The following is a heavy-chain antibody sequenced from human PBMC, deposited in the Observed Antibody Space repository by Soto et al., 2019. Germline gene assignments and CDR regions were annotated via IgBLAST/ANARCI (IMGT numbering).Heavy chain of an antibody. J-gene: IGHJ6*02. D-gene: IGHD1-26*01. CDR1: GFTFRTYS. CDR2: ISSRGTHI. Sequence: GVSLRLSCAASGFTFRTYSMNWVRQAPGKGLEWVSSISSRGTHIYYADSMKGRFTISRDNGKDSLYLQMDSLRAEDTAVYYCEGVELVNYYYTMDVWGHGTTVTVSS. V-gene: IGHV3-21*01. CDR3: EGVELVNYYYTMDV.